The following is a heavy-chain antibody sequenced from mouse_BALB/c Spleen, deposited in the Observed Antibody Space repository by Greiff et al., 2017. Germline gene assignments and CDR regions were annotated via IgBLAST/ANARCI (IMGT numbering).Heavy chain of an antibody. CDR2: ISYSGST. D-gene: IGHD1-2*01. CDR1: GDPITSGY. J-gene: IGHJ3*01. V-gene: IGHV3-8*02. CDR3: AITTAQAWFAY. Sequence: EVQLQESGPSLVKPSQTLSLTCSVTGDPITSGYWNWIRKFPGNKLEYMGYISYSGSTYYNPSLKSRISITRDTSKNQYYLQLNSVTTEDTATYYCAITTAQAWFAYWGQGTLVTVSA.